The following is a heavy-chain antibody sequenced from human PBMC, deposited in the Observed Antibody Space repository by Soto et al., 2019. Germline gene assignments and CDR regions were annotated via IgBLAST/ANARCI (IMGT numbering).Heavy chain of an antibody. CDR2: RSAYNSGT. CDR3: AGYSSTVTFYYSYGMDV. V-gene: IGHV1-18*01. J-gene: IGHJ6*02. Sequence: ASVKVSCKASGYTFTSFGISWVRQAPGPGLEWMGWRSAYNSGTSYAQKFQGRVTLTTDKSTSTAYMELRSLRSDDTAVYYCAGYSSTVTFYYSYGMDVWGQGITVTVSS. CDR1: GYTFTSFG. D-gene: IGHD6-13*01.